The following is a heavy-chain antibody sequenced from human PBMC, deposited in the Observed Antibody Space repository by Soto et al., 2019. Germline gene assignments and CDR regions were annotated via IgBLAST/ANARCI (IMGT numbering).Heavy chain of an antibody. J-gene: IGHJ3*02. Sequence: SETLSLTCTVSGGSISSGGYYWSWIRQHPGKGLEWIGYIYYSGSTYYNPSLKSRVTISVDTSKNQFSLKLSSVTAADTAVYYCARVRSHIVVVTAIPDAFDIWGQGTMVTVPS. D-gene: IGHD2-21*02. CDR2: IYYSGST. CDR1: GGSISSGGYY. V-gene: IGHV4-31*03. CDR3: ARVRSHIVVVTAIPDAFDI.